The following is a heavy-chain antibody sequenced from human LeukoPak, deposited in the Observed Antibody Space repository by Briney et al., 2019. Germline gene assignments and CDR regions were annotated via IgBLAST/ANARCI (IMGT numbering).Heavy chain of an antibody. J-gene: IGHJ5*02. D-gene: IGHD1-26*01. CDR3: AKTPWWELYNWFDP. CDR2: ISGSGGST. V-gene: IGHV3-23*01. CDR1: GFTFSSYA. Sequence: GGSLRLSCAASGFTFSSYAMSWVRQAPGKGLEWVSAISGSGGSTYYADFVKGRFTISRDNSKNTLYLQMNSLRAEDTAVYYCAKTPWWELYNWFDPWGQGTLVTVSS.